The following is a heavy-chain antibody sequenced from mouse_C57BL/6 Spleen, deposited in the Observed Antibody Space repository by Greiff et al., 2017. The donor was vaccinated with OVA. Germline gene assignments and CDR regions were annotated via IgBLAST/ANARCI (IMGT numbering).Heavy chain of an antibody. CDR2: INPNNGGT. Sequence: EVQLQQSGPELVKPGASVKISCKASGYTFTDYYMNWVKQSHGKSLEWIGDINPNNGGTSYNQKFKGKATLTVDKSSSTAYMELRSLTSEDSAVYYCARWGLDYYGSSHWYFDVWGTGTTVTVSS. D-gene: IGHD1-1*01. V-gene: IGHV1-26*01. J-gene: IGHJ1*03. CDR1: GYTFTDYY. CDR3: ARWGLDYYGSSHWYFDV.